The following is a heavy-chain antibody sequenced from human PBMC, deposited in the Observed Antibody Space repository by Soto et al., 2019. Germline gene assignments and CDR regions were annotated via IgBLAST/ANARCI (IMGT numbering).Heavy chain of an antibody. Sequence: QVQLVESGGGVVQPGRSLRLSCAASGFTFSSYAMHWVRQAPGKGLEWVAVISYDGSNKYYADSVKGRFTISRDNSKNTLYLQMNSLRAEDTAVYYCARGGYSYGFFYNYFDYWGQGTLVTVSS. V-gene: IGHV3-30-3*01. CDR1: GFTFSSYA. CDR3: ARGGYSYGFFYNYFDY. CDR2: ISYDGSNK. D-gene: IGHD5-18*01. J-gene: IGHJ4*02.